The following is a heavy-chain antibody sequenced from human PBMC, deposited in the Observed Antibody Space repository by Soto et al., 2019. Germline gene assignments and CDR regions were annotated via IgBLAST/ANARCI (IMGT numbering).Heavy chain of an antibody. CDR3: ARELGYCSTTSCYGWFDP. D-gene: IGHD2-2*01. CDR1: GGSFGGYY. CDR2: INHSGST. J-gene: IGHJ5*02. V-gene: IGHV4-34*01. Sequence: SETLSITCAVYGGSFGGYYWSWIRQPPGRWLEWIGEINHSGSTNYNPSLKSRVTISVDTSKNQFSLKLSSVTAADTAVYYCARELGYCSTTSCYGWFDPWGQGTLVTVSS.